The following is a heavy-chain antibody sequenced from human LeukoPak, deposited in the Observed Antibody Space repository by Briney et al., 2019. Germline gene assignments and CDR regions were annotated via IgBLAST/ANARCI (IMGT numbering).Heavy chain of an antibody. Sequence: GGSLRLSCAASGFTFSNYAMHWVRQAPGKGLEWVAVISYDGSNKYYADSVKGRFTISRDNSKNTLYLQMNSLRAEDTAVYYCAKDKEGSGWYPGAFDYWGQGTLVTVSS. J-gene: IGHJ4*02. CDR2: ISYDGSNK. CDR3: AKDKEGSGWYPGAFDY. D-gene: IGHD6-19*01. V-gene: IGHV3-30*04. CDR1: GFTFSNYA.